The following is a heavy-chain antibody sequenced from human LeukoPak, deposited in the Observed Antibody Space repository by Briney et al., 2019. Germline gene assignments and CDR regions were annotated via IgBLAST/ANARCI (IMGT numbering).Heavy chain of an antibody. CDR3: ARVVDCSSTSCYSGYYYYGMDV. V-gene: IGHV4-61*01. D-gene: IGHD2-2*01. J-gene: IGHJ6*02. CDR1: GGSISSSSYY. Sequence: SETLSLTCTVSGGSISSSSYYWSWIRQPPGKGLEWIGYIYYSGSTSYNPSLKSRVTISVDTSKNQFSLKLSSVTAADTAVYYCARVVDCSSTSCYSGYYYYGMDVWGQGTTVTVSS. CDR2: IYYSGST.